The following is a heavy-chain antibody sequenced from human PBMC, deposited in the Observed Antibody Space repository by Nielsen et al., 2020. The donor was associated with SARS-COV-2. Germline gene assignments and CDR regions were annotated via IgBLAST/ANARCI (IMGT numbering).Heavy chain of an antibody. D-gene: IGHD1-1*01. Sequence: SETLSLTCAVSGGSISSGGYSWSWIRQPPGKGLEWIGYIYHSGSTYYNPSLKSRVTISVDRSKNQFSLKLSSVTAADTAVYYCARGPVTTGTARSPDAFDIWGQGTMVTVSS. CDR3: ARGPVTTGTARSPDAFDI. J-gene: IGHJ3*02. CDR1: GGSISSGGYS. V-gene: IGHV4-30-2*01. CDR2: IYHSGST.